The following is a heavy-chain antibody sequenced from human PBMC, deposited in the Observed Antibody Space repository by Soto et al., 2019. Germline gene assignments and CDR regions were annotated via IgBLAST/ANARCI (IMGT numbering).Heavy chain of an antibody. Sequence: QVQLVQSGAEVRSPGASAKVSCKASGFTFSNYYIHWVRQAPEQGLEWMGMISPMANYTRYAQRFQGSATMTRDTATSTAYMEGTRLTSEDTAVFYCVRADIQDFDNWGQGTLVTVSS. CDR1: GFTFSNYY. V-gene: IGHV1-46*01. CDR3: VRADIQDFDN. J-gene: IGHJ4*02. CDR2: ISPMANYT.